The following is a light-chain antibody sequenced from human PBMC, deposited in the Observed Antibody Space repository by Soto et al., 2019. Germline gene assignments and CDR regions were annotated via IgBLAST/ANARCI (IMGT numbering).Light chain of an antibody. CDR3: QQYNKWPQT. J-gene: IGKJ1*01. CDR2: GAS. CDR1: QSVSSN. Sequence: EIVLTQSPGTLALSPGERATLSCRASQSVSSNYLAWYQQKPGQAPRLLIYGASTRATDIPATFTGSGSGTEFTLTISSLQSEDIAVYYCQQYNKWPQTFGQGTKGDIK. V-gene: IGKV3-15*01.